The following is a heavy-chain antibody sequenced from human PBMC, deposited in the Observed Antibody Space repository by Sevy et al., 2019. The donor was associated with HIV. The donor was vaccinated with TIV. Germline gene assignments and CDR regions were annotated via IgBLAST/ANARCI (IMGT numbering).Heavy chain of an antibody. V-gene: IGHV3-21*01. CDR3: ARGSSDLEGDY. Sequence: GGSLRLSCAASGFTFTSYSMNWVRQAPGKGLEWVSSISRSRVYIYYADSVKGRFTISRDNTKNSLFLQMNSLRAEDTAVYHCARGSSDLEGDYWGQGTLVTVSS. D-gene: IGHD3-22*01. CDR1: GFTFTSYS. J-gene: IGHJ4*02. CDR2: ISRSRVYI.